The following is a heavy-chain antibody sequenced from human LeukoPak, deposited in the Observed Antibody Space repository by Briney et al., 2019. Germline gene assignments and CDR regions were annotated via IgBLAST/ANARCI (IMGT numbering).Heavy chain of an antibody. CDR3: AKDEYCDSSGYHRTGFDP. CDR2: IRFDGNIK. V-gene: IGHV3-30*02. Sequence: GGSLRLSCAASGFTFSSYGMHWVRQAPGKGLEWVALIRFDGNIKYYADSVKGRFTISRDNSKNTLYLQMNSLRAEDTAVYYCAKDEYCDSSGYHRTGFDPWGQGTLGTDSS. J-gene: IGHJ5*02. CDR1: GFTFSSYG. D-gene: IGHD3-22*01.